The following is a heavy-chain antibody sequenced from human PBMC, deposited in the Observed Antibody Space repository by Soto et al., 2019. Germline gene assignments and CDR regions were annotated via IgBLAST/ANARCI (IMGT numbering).Heavy chain of an antibody. D-gene: IGHD4-17*01. CDR1: GFTFSSYG. V-gene: IGHV3-30*18. Sequence: QVQLVESGGGVVQPGRSLRLSCAASGFTFSSYGMHWVRQAPGKGLEWVAVISYDGSNKYYADSVKGRFTISRDNSKNTLYLQMNSLRAEDTAVYYCAKDLGDYGDTYWGQGTLVTVSS. CDR3: AKDLGDYGDTY. J-gene: IGHJ4*02. CDR2: ISYDGSNK.